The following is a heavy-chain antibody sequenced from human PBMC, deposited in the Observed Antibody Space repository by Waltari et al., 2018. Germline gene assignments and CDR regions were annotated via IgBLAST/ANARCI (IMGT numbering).Heavy chain of an antibody. J-gene: IGHJ4*02. V-gene: IGHV2-5*01. CDR2: IYWNDDK. CDR3: AQKSRSAYTYDL. D-gene: IGHD2-2*01. Sequence: QITLKESGPTLVRPTQTLTLTCTFSGFSLSSSGVGVGWIRQPPGKALENLALIYWNDDKYYSPSLKSRLSITKDTSKNQVMSTMTNMDPVDTGTYFCAQKSRSAYTYDLWGQGTLVTVSS. CDR1: GFSLSSSGVG.